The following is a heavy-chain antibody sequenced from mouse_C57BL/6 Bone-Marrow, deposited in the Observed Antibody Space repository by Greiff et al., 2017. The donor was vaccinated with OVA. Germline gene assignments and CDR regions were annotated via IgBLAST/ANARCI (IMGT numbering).Heavy chain of an antibody. CDR1: GYSFTSYW. CDR3: ARDDYGAWFAY. J-gene: IGHJ3*01. CDR2: IDPSDSYT. V-gene: IGHV1-69*01. Sequence: QVQLQQPGAELVMPGASVKLSCKASGYSFTSYWMHWVKQRPGHGLEWIGEIDPSDSYTNYNQNFKGKSTLTVDKSSSTAYMQLSSLTSEDSAVYYCARDDYGAWFAYWGQGTLVTVSA. D-gene: IGHD2-4*01.